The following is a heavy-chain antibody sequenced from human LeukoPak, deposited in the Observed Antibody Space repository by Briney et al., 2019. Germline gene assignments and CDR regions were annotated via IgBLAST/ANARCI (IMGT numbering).Heavy chain of an antibody. CDR1: GHSISNGNY. V-gene: IGHV4-38-2*02. Sequence: SETLSLTCTVSGHSISNGNYWDWIRPSPGKGLEWIGTMHHSGSTYYNPSLKSRVTISVDTSKNQFSLKLNSVTAADTAVYYCATGPNYWYFDLWGRGTLVTVSS. CDR2: MHHSGST. J-gene: IGHJ2*01. CDR3: ATGPNYWYFDL.